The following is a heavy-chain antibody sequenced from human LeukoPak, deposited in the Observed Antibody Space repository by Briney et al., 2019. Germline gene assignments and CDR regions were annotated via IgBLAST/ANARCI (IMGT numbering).Heavy chain of an antibody. Sequence: GGSLRLSCAASGFTFSSYSMSWVPQAPGKGLEWVSYISSSSSTIYYADSVKGRFTISRDNAKNSLYLQMNSLRAEDTAVYYGARDRDFWIDPWGQGNLVTVSS. CDR3: ARDRDFWIDP. CDR1: GFTFSSYS. V-gene: IGHV3-48*01. J-gene: IGHJ5*02. CDR2: ISSSSSTI.